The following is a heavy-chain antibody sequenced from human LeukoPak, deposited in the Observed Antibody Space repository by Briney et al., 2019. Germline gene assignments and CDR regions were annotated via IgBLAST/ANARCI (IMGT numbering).Heavy chain of an antibody. CDR3: AREGGPGYSYGDY. V-gene: IGHV1-2*02. CDR1: GYTFTSYY. CDR2: INPNSGGT. Sequence: RASVKVSCKASGYTFTSYYIHWVREAPGQGLEWMGWINPNSGGTNYAQKFQGRVTMTRDTSISTAYMELSRLRSDDTAVYYCAREGGPGYSYGDYWGQGTLVTVSS. J-gene: IGHJ4*02. D-gene: IGHD5-18*01.